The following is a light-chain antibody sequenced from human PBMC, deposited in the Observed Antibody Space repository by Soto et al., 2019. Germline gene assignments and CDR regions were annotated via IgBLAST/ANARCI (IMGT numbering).Light chain of an antibody. Sequence: DIKMTQSPSTLSASVGDRVTITCRASQGISSYLAWYQQKPGKAPKLLIYDASSLESGVPSRFSGSGSGTEFTLTISSLQPDDFATYYCQQYNSYSITFGQGSKVDI. CDR3: QQYNSYSIT. CDR1: QGISSY. CDR2: DAS. J-gene: IGKJ1*01. V-gene: IGKV1-5*01.